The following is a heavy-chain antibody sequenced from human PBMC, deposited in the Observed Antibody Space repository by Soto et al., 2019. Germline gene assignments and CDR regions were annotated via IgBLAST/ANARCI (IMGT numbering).Heavy chain of an antibody. CDR2: ISYDGSNK. CDR1: GFTFSSYG. Sequence: QVQLVESGGGVVQPGRSLRLSCAASGFTFSSYGMHWVRQAPGKVLEWVAVISYDGSNKYYADSVKGRFTISRDNSKNTLYLQMNSLRAEDTAVYYCGSWPAAANYYGMDVWGQGTTVTVSS. D-gene: IGHD6-13*01. CDR3: GSWPAAANYYGMDV. V-gene: IGHV3-30*03. J-gene: IGHJ6*02.